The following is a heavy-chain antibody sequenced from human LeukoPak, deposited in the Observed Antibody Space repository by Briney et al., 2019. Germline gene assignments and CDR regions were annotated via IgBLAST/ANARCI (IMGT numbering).Heavy chain of an antibody. J-gene: IGHJ4*02. CDR3: TRVRGRGWHESYFDS. D-gene: IGHD3-10*01. CDR1: GFTLSDYY. Sequence: PGGSLRLSCAASGFTLSDYYMDWVRQAPGKGLEWVGRSRDKANRYTTEYAASVKGRFTISRDDSENSLYLQMSSLKTEDTAMYYCTRVRGRGWHESYFDSWGQGILVTVSS. CDR2: SRDKANRYTT. V-gene: IGHV3-72*01.